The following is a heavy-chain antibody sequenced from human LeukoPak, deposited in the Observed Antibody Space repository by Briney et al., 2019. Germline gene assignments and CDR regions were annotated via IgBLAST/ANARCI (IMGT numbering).Heavy chain of an antibody. J-gene: IGHJ4*02. CDR2: IRYDGSNK. CDR3: AKDQPKLRALDY. Sequence: EGSLRLSCAASGFTFSSYGMHWVRQAPGKGLEWVAFIRYDGSNKYYADSVKGRFTISRDNSKNTLYLQMNSLRAEDTAVYYCAKDQPKLRALDYWGQGTLVTVSS. D-gene: IGHD3-16*01. CDR1: GFTFSSYG. V-gene: IGHV3-30*02.